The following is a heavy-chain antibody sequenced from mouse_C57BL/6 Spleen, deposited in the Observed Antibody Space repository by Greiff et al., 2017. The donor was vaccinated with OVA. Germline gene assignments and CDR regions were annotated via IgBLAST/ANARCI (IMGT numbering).Heavy chain of an antibody. CDR1: GYSITSDY. D-gene: IGHD2-4*01. V-gene: IGHV3-8*01. Sequence: DVQLVESGPGLAKPSQTLSLTCSVTGYSITSDYWNWIRKFPGNKLEYMGYISYSGSTYYNPSLKSRISITRDTSKNQYYLQLNSVTTEDTATYYCARGMDYDGGTDAMDYWGQGTSVTVSS. J-gene: IGHJ4*01. CDR2: ISYSGST. CDR3: ARGMDYDGGTDAMDY.